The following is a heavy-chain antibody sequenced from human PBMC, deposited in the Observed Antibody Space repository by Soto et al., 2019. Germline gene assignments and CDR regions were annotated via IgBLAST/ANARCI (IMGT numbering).Heavy chain of an antibody. J-gene: IGHJ4*02. V-gene: IGHV1-3*01. CDR3: ARVSGYYLPDY. Sequence: ASVKVSCKASGYTLTNYATHWVRQAPGQRLEWMGWINAGNGNTKYSQKFQGRVTITRDTSASTAYMELSSLRSEGTAVYYCARVSGYYLPDYWGQGTLVTVSS. CDR2: INAGNGNT. CDR1: GYTLTNYA. D-gene: IGHD5-12*01.